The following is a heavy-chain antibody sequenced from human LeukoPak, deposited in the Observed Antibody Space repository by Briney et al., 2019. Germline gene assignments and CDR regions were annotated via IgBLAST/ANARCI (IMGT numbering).Heavy chain of an antibody. CDR1: GFAFSSYS. CDR3: ARGGDYYDIYYMDV. J-gene: IGHJ6*03. CDR2: ISSSSSYI. D-gene: IGHD3-22*01. Sequence: TGGSLRLSCAASGFAFSSYSMNWVRQAPGKGLEWVSSISSSSSYIYYADSVKGRFTISRDNAKNSLYLQMNSLRAEDTAVYYCARGGDYYDIYYMDVWGKGTTVTISS. V-gene: IGHV3-21*01.